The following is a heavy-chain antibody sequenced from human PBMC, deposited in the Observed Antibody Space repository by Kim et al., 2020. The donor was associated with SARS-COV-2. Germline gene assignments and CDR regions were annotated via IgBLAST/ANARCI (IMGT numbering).Heavy chain of an antibody. Sequence: ASVKVSCKASGYTFTSYYMHWVRQAPGQGLEWMGIINPSGGGTLYAQNFQGRVTMTRDTSTSTVYMDLSSLRSDDTAVYYCARGRRIAAAVTYQKWGMDVWGQGTTVTVSS. CDR3: ARGRRIAAAVTYQKWGMDV. CDR1: GYTFTSYY. J-gene: IGHJ6*02. D-gene: IGHD6-13*01. V-gene: IGHV1-46*01. CDR2: INPSGGGT.